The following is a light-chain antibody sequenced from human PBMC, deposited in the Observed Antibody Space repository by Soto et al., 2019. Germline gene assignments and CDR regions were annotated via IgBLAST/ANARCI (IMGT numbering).Light chain of an antibody. J-gene: IGLJ2*01. CDR1: SSDVGGYNY. V-gene: IGLV2-14*01. CDR3: SSYTSSSTLVV. Sequence: QSALTQPASVSGSPGHSITISCTGTSSDVGGYNYVSWYQQHPGKAPKLMIYEVSNGPSGVSNRFSGSKSGNTASLTISGLQAEDEADYYCSSYTSSSTLVVFGGGTKLTVL. CDR2: EVS.